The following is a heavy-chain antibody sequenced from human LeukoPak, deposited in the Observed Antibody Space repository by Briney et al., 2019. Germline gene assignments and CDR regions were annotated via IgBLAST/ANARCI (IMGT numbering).Heavy chain of an antibody. CDR3: ARESDSSGSYHS. J-gene: IGHJ5*01. D-gene: IGHD3-22*01. V-gene: IGHV3-43*02. CDR1: GVCFDDYA. Sequence: GGSLRLSSAEPGVCFDDYALHWVCQAPGKGGEWVALSSGDGGSTYYANSLKGRFTISRDNSKNFLDLQISRLRNEDTALYYCARESDSSGSYHSGGQGTLVSVSS. CDR2: SSGDGGST.